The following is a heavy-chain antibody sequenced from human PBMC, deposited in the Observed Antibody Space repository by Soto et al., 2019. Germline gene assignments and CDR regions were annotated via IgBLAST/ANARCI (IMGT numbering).Heavy chain of an antibody. CDR2: INQSGIT. J-gene: IGHJ4*02. Sequence: TSETLSLTCAVYGGSFSNYYWSWIRQPPGKGLEWNGEINQSGITNYNPSLKSRVTISEDASKNQFSLKLSSVTAADTAVYYCARGNGIASRPADYWGQGTLVTVSS. V-gene: IGHV4-34*01. CDR1: GGSFSNYY. CDR3: ARGNGIASRPADY. D-gene: IGHD6-13*01.